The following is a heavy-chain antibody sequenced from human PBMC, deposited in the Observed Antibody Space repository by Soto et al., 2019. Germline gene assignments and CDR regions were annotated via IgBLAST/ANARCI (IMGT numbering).Heavy chain of an antibody. D-gene: IGHD3-16*01. CDR2: IIPIFGTA. CDR3: ARGQTGGGWGYYFDY. J-gene: IGHJ4*02. CDR1: GGTFSSYA. Sequence: QVQLVQSGAVVKKPGSSVKVSCKASGGTFSSYAIDWVRQAPGQGLEWMGGIIPIFGTADYAQKFQGRVTITADESTSTAFMELSSLRSEDTAVYYCARGQTGGGWGYYFDYWGQGTLVTVSS. V-gene: IGHV1-69*12.